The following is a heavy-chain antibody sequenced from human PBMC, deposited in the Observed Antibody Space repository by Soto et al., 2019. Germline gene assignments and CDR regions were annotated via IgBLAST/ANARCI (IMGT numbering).Heavy chain of an antibody. J-gene: IGHJ5*02. CDR2: IYYSGST. D-gene: IGHD1-26*01. CDR1: GGSISSYY. V-gene: IGHV4-59*01. CDR3: ARDPSIVGATIRSGWWFDH. Sequence: SETLSLTCTVSGGSISSYYWSWIRQPPGKGLEWIGYIYYSGSTNYNPSLKSRVTISVDTSKNQFSLKLSSVTAADTAVYYCARDPSIVGATIRSGWWFDHWGQGTLDTVSS.